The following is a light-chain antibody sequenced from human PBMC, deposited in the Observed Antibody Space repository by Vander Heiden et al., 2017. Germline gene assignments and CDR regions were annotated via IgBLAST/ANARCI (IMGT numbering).Light chain of an antibody. CDR1: QDISNY. V-gene: IGKV1-8*01. J-gene: IGKJ3*01. Sequence: AIRMTQSPSSLSASTGDRFTITCRASQDISNYLAWYQQKAGKAPKLLISTASTLESGVPSRFSGSGSGTEFTLSISCLQSEDFATYYCQQYDSFPLTFGHGTKVDIK. CDR2: TAS. CDR3: QQYDSFPLT.